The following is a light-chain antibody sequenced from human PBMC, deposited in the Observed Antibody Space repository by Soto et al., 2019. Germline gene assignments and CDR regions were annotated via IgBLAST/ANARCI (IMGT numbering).Light chain of an antibody. CDR2: DAS. CDR3: QQYGTSHLT. CDR1: QSVSRNY. J-gene: IGKJ4*01. Sequence: EIVLTQSPGTLSLSPGDSATLSCRASQSVSRNYLAWYQQKPGQAPRLLIFDASSRATGIPDRFSGSGSETDFTLTISRLEAEDFAVYHCQQYGTSHLTFGGGTKLEIK. V-gene: IGKV3-20*01.